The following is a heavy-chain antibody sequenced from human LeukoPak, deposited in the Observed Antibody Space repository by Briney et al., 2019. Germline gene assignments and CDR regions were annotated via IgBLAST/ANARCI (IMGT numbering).Heavy chain of an antibody. V-gene: IGHV3-49*04. CDR2: IRSKAYGGTT. D-gene: IGHD3-16*01. Sequence: GGSLRLSCTVSGLSFGDYGMSWVRQAPGKGLEWVSFIRSKAYGGTTEYAASVKGRFTISRDDSKSIAYLQMNSLKTEDTAVYYCTLTVGDYWGQGTLVTVSS. CDR3: TLTVGDY. CDR1: GLSFGDYG. J-gene: IGHJ4*02.